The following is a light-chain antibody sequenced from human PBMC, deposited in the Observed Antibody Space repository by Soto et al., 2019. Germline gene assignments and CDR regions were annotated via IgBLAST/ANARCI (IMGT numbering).Light chain of an antibody. V-gene: IGLV2-8*01. CDR3: GSYAGGNTFV. CDR2: EVT. Sequence: QSALTQSPSASGSPGQSVTISCIGTSSDVGGYNYVSWYQHHPGKAPKLIIYEVTKRPSGAPDRFSGSRSGTTASLTVSGLQAEDEADYYCGSYAGGNTFVFGTGTKLTVL. J-gene: IGLJ1*01. CDR1: SSDVGGYNY.